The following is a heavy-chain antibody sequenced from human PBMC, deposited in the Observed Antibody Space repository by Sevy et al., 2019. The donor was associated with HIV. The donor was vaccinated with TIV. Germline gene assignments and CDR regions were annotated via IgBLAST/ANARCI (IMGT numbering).Heavy chain of an antibody. Sequence: GGSLRLSCVASGSSFGIHWMSWVRQAPGKGLEWVAKINQDGGQKYYVDSVKGRFTISREHAKSSLYLQMNSLRVEDAALYYCASDPGPVPGVACDVWGQGTMVTVSS. J-gene: IGHJ3*01. CDR3: ASDPGPVPGVACDV. CDR1: GSSFGIHW. V-gene: IGHV3-7*01. CDR2: INQDGGQK.